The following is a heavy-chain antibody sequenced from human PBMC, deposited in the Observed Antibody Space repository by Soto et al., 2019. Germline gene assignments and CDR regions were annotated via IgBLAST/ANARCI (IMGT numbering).Heavy chain of an antibody. CDR2: IDGSGTTK. CDR1: GFTFNDFE. D-gene: IGHD3-10*01. Sequence: EVQLLESGGGLVQPGGSLRLSCGVSGFTFNDFEMNWVRQAPGKGLEWLAYIDGSGTTKKYADSVRGRFTISRDNPNNSLFLQMSILRAADTAIYYCARGFGRFNYWGQGTLVSVSS. V-gene: IGHV3-48*03. CDR3: ARGFGRFNY. J-gene: IGHJ4*02.